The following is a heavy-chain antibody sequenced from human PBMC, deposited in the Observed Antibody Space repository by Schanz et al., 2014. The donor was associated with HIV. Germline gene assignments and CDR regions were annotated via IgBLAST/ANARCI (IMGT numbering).Heavy chain of an antibody. CDR3: ARDPNTQAWFDP. Sequence: VKLSESGGGLVQPGGSLRLSCAASGFTFRSYGMHWVRQAPGKGLEWVAVSSHDGSVKFYGDSVKGRFTISRDTFKNTVYLQMNSLRSEDTAVYYCARDPNTQAWFDPWGQGTLVIVSS. CDR1: GFTFRSYG. CDR2: SSHDGSVK. D-gene: IGHD2-2*02. J-gene: IGHJ5*02. V-gene: IGHV3-30*03.